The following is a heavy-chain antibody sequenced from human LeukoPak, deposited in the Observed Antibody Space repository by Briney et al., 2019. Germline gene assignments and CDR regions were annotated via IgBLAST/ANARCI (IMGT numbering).Heavy chain of an antibody. V-gene: IGHV3-30*18. CDR3: AKARVAAAGENYYYYGMDV. J-gene: IGHJ6*02. CDR1: GFTFSSYG. Sequence: GRSLRLSCAASGFTFSSYGMHWVRQAPGKGLEWVAVISYDGSNKYYADSEKGRFTISRDNSKNTLYLQMNSLRAEDTAVYYCAKARVAAAGENYYYYGMDVWGQGTTVTVSS. CDR2: ISYDGSNK. D-gene: IGHD6-13*01.